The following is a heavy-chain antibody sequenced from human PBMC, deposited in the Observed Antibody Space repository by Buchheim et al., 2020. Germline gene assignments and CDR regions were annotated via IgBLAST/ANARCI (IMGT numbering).Heavy chain of an antibody. CDR3: ARGETTKWYFDL. V-gene: IGHV4-4*02. CDR2: VYPRGSP. Sequence: QVQLQESGPGLVKPSGTLSLTCAVSGGSISSSNWGNWVRQPPGKGLEWIGEVYPRGSPNYNPSLKSRVTISLDKSKNKFSLKVNSLTAADTAVYYCARGETTKWYFDLWGRGTL. J-gene: IGHJ2*01. CDR1: GGSISSSNW. D-gene: IGHD4-17*01.